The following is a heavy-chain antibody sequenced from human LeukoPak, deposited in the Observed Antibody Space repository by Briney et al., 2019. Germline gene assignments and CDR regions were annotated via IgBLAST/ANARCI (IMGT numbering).Heavy chain of an antibody. CDR1: GFTFSSYS. CDR3: AREVVVAATDWFDP. V-gene: IGHV3-48*02. CDR2: ISSSSSTI. J-gene: IGHJ5*02. Sequence: PGGSLRLSCAASGFTFSSYSMNWVRQAPRKGLEWVSYISSSSSTIYYADSVKGRFTISRDNAKNSLYLQMNSLRDEDTAVYYRAREVVVAATDWFDPWGQGTLVTVSS. D-gene: IGHD2-15*01.